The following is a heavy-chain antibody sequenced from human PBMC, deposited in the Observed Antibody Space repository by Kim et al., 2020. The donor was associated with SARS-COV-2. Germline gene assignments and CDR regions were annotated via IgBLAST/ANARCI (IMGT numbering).Heavy chain of an antibody. CDR1: GFTFSSYA. J-gene: IGHJ4*02. D-gene: IGHD3-22*01. CDR3: AKLGGITMIVVVISYFDY. CDR2: ISGSGGST. Sequence: GGSLRLSCAASGFTFSSYAMSWVRQAPGKGLEWVSAISGSGGSTYYADSVKGRFTISRDNSKNTLYLQMNSLRAEDTAVYYCAKLGGITMIVVVISYFDYWGQGTLVTVSS. V-gene: IGHV3-23*01.